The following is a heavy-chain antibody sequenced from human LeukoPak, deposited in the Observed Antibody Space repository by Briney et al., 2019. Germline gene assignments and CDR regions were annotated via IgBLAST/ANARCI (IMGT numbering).Heavy chain of an antibody. CDR2: IYTSGST. Sequence: SETLSLTCTVSGASMSSFYWSWIRQPAGKGLEWIGRIYTSGSTNYNPSLKSRVTISVDTSKNQFSLKLSSVTAADTAVYYCARGGTTIFGVVYFDYWGQGTLVTVSS. J-gene: IGHJ4*02. CDR1: GASMSSFY. CDR3: ARGGTTIFGVVYFDY. D-gene: IGHD3-3*01. V-gene: IGHV4-4*07.